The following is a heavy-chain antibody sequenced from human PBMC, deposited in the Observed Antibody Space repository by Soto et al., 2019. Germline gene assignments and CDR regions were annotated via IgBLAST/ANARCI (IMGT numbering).Heavy chain of an antibody. CDR3: ARTDRDFYGLDV. CDR1: GFTFRNYD. CDR2: ISAAGDP. V-gene: IGHV3-13*05. J-gene: IGHJ6*02. Sequence: EVPLVESGGGLVQPGGSLRLSCEASGFTFRNYDMHWVRQGTGKGLEWVSGISAAGDPDYADSVEGRFTISRENAQKSFFLQMNSLRVGDTAVYYCARTDRDFYGLDVWGQGTTVIVSS.